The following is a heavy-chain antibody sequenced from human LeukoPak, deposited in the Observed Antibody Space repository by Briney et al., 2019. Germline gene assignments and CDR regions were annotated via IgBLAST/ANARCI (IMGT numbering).Heavy chain of an antibody. D-gene: IGHD3-10*01. V-gene: IGHV4-34*01. Sequence: SETLSLTCVVYGGSFSGYFWSWIRQPPGKGLEWIGEITPSGSTNYSPCLKSRVSISIDTSKKKLSLRLTSVTAADTAVYYCARVDEFGSGSYPQIFYGLDVWGQGTTFTVSS. CDR2: ITPSGST. J-gene: IGHJ6*02. CDR1: GGSFSGYF. CDR3: ARVDEFGSGSYPQIFYGLDV.